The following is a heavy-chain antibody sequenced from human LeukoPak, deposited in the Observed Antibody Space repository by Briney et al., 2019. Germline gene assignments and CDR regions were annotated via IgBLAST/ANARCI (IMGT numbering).Heavy chain of an antibody. CDR2: IRYDGSNK. CDR1: GFTFSSYG. J-gene: IGHJ4*02. V-gene: IGHV3-30*02. D-gene: IGHD4-23*01. Sequence: GGSLRLSCAASGFTFSSYGMHWVRQAPGKGLEWVAFIRYDGSNKYYADSVKGRFTISRDNSKNTLYLQMNSLRAEDTAVYYCAKLHEVVTVGYFDYWGQGTLVTVSS. CDR3: AKLHEVVTVGYFDY.